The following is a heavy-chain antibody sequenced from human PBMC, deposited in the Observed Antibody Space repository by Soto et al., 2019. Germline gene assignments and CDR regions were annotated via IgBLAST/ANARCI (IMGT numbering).Heavy chain of an antibody. D-gene: IGHD5-18*01. J-gene: IGHJ6*03. V-gene: IGHV4-34*01. CDR3: ASNRGYSYGNYYYYMDV. Sequence: QVQLQQWGAGLLKPSETLSLTCAVYGGSFSGYYWSWIRQPPGKGLEWIGEINHSGSTNYNPSLKRRVNISVDPSKNQFSLKLSSVTAADTAVYYCASNRGYSYGNYYYYMDVWGKGTTVTVSS. CDR2: INHSGST. CDR1: GGSFSGYY.